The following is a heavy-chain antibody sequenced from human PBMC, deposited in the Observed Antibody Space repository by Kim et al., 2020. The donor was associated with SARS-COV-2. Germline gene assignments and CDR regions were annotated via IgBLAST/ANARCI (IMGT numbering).Heavy chain of an antibody. Sequence: STYYSPSLKSRLTLVVDTSKNQFSLNLNSVTAADTAVYYCARGRPGLSFDFWGQGTLVTVSS. V-gene: IGHV4-31*02. CDR2: ST. J-gene: IGHJ4*02. CDR3: ARGRPGLSFDF.